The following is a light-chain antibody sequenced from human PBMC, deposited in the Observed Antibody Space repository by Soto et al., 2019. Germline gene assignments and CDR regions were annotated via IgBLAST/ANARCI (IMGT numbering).Light chain of an antibody. J-gene: IGLJ1*01. CDR1: SGDIGSYNF. CDR3: TSFTSSSTHV. CDR2: DVS. V-gene: IGLV2-14*03. Sequence: QSVLTQPASVFGSPGQSITISCSGTSGDIGSYNFVSWYQQHPGKAPKLMIYDVSNRPSGVSNRFSGSKSGNTASLTISGLQAEDEADYYCTSFTSSSTHVIGIGTKLTVL.